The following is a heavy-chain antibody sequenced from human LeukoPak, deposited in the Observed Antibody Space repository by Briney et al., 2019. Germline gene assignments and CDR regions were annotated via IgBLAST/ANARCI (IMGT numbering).Heavy chain of an antibody. CDR1: GGTFSSYA. D-gene: IGHD3-22*01. CDR3: ARGPPYYYDSSGYCLDY. Sequence: SVKVSCKASGGTFSSYAISWVRQAPGQGLEWMGGIIPIFGTANYAQKFQGRVTITADESTSTAYMELSSLGSEDTAVYYCARGPPYYYDSSGYCLDYWGQGTLVTVSS. V-gene: IGHV1-69*13. CDR2: IIPIFGTA. J-gene: IGHJ4*02.